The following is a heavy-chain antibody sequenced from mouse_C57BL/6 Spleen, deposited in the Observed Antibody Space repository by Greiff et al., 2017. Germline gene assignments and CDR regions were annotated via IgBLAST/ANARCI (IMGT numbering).Heavy chain of an antibody. CDR3: VRHLRYFDV. V-gene: IGHV10-1*01. J-gene: IGHJ1*03. CDR2: IRSKSNNYAT. Sequence: EVKLMESGGGLVQPKGSLKLSCAASGFSFNTYAMNWVRQAPGKGLEWVARIRSKSNNYATYYADSVKDRFTISRDDSESMLYLQMNNLKTEDTAMYYCVRHLRYFDVWGTGTTLTVSS. CDR1: GFSFNTYA.